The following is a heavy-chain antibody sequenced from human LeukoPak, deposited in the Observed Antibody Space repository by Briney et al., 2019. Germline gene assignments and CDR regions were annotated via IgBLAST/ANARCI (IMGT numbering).Heavy chain of an antibody. Sequence: PSETLSLTCTVSGGSISSYYWSWIRQPAGKGLEWIGRIYTSGSTNYNPSLKSRVTMSVDTSKNQFSLKLSTVTAADTALFYCARGGPGYSSIGFFHPWGKGTLVPVPS. J-gene: IGHJ5*02. D-gene: IGHD6-13*01. CDR3: ARGGPGYSSIGFFHP. CDR2: IYTSGST. CDR1: GGSISSYY. V-gene: IGHV4-4*07.